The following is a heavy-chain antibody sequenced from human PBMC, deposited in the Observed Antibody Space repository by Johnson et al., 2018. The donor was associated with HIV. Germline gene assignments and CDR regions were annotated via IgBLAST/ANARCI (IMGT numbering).Heavy chain of an antibody. CDR3: AKDFGLDWGNGFDI. CDR1: GFNFNTCG. J-gene: IGHJ3*02. V-gene: IGHV3-30*02. Sequence: QVLLVESGGGVVQPGGSLRLSCAASGFNFNTCGMHWVRQAPGKGLAWVAFERYNEVNKFYADAVKGRLTISRDNSKNTLYLEMNSLRAEDTAVYYCAKDFGLDWGNGFDIWGQGTMVTVSS. D-gene: IGHD3-16*01. CDR2: ERYNEVNK.